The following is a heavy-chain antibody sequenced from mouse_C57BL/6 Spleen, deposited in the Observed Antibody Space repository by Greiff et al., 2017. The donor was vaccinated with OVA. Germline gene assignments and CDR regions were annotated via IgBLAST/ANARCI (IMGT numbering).Heavy chain of an antibody. Sequence: QVQLQQPGAELVKPGASVKLSCKASGYTFTSYWMQWVKQRPGQGLEWIGEIDPSDSYTNYNQKFKGKATLTVDTSSSTAYMQLSSLTSEDSAVYYCARNIGYSLTVDYWGQGTSVTVSS. CDR1: GYTFTSYW. CDR3: ARNIGYSLTVDY. CDR2: IDPSDSYT. D-gene: IGHD2-12*01. J-gene: IGHJ4*01. V-gene: IGHV1-50*01.